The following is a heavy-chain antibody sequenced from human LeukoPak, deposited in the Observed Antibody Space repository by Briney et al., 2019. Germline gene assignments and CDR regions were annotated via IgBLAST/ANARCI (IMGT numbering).Heavy chain of an antibody. CDR3: AKDIRGYYYDSSGYDY. V-gene: IGHV3-9*03. J-gene: IGHJ4*02. D-gene: IGHD3-22*01. Sequence: PGGSLRLSCATSGFSFGSYVMSWVRQAPGKGLEWVSGISWNSGSIGYADSVKGRFTISRDNAKNSLYLQMNSLRAEDMALYYCAKDIRGYYYDSSGYDYWGQGTLVTVSS. CDR2: ISWNSGSI. CDR1: GFSFGSYV.